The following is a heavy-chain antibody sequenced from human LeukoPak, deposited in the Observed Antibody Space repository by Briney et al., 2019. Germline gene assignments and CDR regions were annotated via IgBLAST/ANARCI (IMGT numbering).Heavy chain of an antibody. J-gene: IGHJ4*02. Sequence: PGGSLRLSCAASGFTVSSNYMSWVRQAPGKRLEWVSVIYSGGSTYYADSVKGRFTISRDNSKNTLYLQMNSLRAEDTAVYYCAREDILTGFDYWGQGTLVTVSS. V-gene: IGHV3-53*01. CDR1: GFTVSSNY. CDR3: AREDILTGFDY. D-gene: IGHD3-9*01. CDR2: IYSGGST.